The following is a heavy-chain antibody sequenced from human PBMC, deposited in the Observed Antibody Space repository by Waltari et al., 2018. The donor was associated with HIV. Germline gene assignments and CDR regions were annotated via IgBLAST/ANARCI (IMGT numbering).Heavy chain of an antibody. CDR3: ARMDYGSGTPPLDIYVMDV. V-gene: IGHV4-38-2*01. Sequence: QLVLQESGPGLVRPSETLSLTCSVSGYSIGHGYYWGWIRQPPGAGLEWIATVPQSGRALYRPYLKSRISISMETSTNQFALKSTAVSAADTAVYYCARMDYGSGTPPLDIYVMDVWGQGTTVTVSS. CDR2: VPQSGRA. CDR1: GYSIGHGYY. J-gene: IGHJ6*02. D-gene: IGHD3-10*01.